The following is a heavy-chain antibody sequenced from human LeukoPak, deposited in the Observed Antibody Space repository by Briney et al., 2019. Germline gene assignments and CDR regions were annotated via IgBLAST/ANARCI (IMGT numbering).Heavy chain of an antibody. CDR1: GGSISSHY. V-gene: IGHV4-59*08. CDR2: IYYSGST. CDR3: ARRRAVAGGYFDS. D-gene: IGHD6-19*01. J-gene: IGHJ4*02. Sequence: SETLSLTCSVSGGSISSHYWSWIRQPPGKGLEWIGYIYYSGSTNYNPSLKSRVTISVDTSNNRFSLNLTSVTAADTAVYYCARRRAVAGGYFDSWGQGTLVTVSS.